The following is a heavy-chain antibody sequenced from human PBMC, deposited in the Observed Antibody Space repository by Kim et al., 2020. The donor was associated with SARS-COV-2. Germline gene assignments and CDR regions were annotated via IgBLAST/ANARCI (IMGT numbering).Heavy chain of an antibody. CDR2: ISYDGSNK. Sequence: GGSLRLSCAASGFTFSSYAMHWVRQAPGKGLEWVAVISYDGSNKYYADSVKGRFTISRDNSKNTLYLQMNSLRAEDTAVYYCARETPYSSSWYSTYWGQGTLVTVSS. CDR1: GFTFSSYA. D-gene: IGHD6-13*01. CDR3: ARETPYSSSWYSTY. V-gene: IGHV3-30*04. J-gene: IGHJ4*02.